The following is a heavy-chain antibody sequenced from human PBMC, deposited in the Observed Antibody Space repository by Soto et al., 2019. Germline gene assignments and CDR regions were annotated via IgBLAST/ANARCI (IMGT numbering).Heavy chain of an antibody. V-gene: IGHV3-21*01. J-gene: IGHJ4*02. Sequence: VGSLRLSCAASGFTFSPYSMNWVRQAPGKGLEWVSSISSSGSYIYYADSVKGRFTISRDNAKNSLYLQMNSLRVEDTAVYYCAKDRVESGLGEIDYWGQGTLVTVSS. CDR2: ISSSGSYI. D-gene: IGHD3-16*01. CDR3: AKDRVESGLGEIDY. CDR1: GFTFSPYS.